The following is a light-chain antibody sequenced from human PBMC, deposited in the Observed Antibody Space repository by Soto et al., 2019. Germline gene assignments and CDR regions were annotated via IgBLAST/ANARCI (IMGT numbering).Light chain of an antibody. V-gene: IGKV3-20*01. CDR3: QQYDSSPLT. CDR2: GAS. J-gene: IGKJ4*01. Sequence: EIVLTQSPGTRSLSPGERATLSCRASQSVSSSFLAWYQQKPGQAPRLLIYGASSRATGIPDRFRGSGSGRDFTLTISRLEPEDGAVYYCQQYDSSPLTFGGGTKVEIK. CDR1: QSVSSSF.